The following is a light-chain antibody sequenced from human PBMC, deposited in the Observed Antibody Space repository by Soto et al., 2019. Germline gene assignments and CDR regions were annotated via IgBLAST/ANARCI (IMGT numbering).Light chain of an antibody. V-gene: IGKV3-15*01. Sequence: EIVLTQSPGTLSVSPGERATLSCRASQSVSNNLAWYQQKPGQAPRLLIYGASTRATGFPARFSGSGSGTEFTLTISSLQSEDFAVYYCQQYNNWPPTFGQGTKVDIK. J-gene: IGKJ1*01. CDR2: GAS. CDR3: QQYNNWPPT. CDR1: QSVSNN.